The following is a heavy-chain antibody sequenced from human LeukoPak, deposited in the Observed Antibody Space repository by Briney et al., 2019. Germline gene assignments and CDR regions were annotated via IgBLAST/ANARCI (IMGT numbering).Heavy chain of an antibody. J-gene: IGHJ4*02. V-gene: IGHV4-4*07. Sequence: SETLSLTCTVSGGSISSYYWSWIRQPAGKGLEWIGRIYTSGSTNYNPSLKSRVSMSVDTSKNQFSLKLSSVTAADTAVYYCARGKVVAGTPGQNSWDSWGQGTLVTVSS. CDR1: GGSISSYY. CDR2: IYTSGST. D-gene: IGHD6-19*01. CDR3: ARGKVVAGTPGQNSWDS.